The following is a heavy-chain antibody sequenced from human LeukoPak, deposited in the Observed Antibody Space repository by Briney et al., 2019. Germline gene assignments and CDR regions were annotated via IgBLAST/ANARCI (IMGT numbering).Heavy chain of an antibody. CDR3: ASLRITMVRGVISDAFDI. CDR2: IKQDGSEK. V-gene: IGHV3-7*03. D-gene: IGHD3-10*01. J-gene: IGHJ3*02. Sequence: GGSLRLSCAASGFTFSSYWMSWVRQAPGKRLEWVANIKQDGSEKYYVDSVKGRFTISRDNAKNSLYLQMNSLRAEDTAVYYCASLRITMVRGVISDAFDIWGQGTMVTVSS. CDR1: GFTFSSYW.